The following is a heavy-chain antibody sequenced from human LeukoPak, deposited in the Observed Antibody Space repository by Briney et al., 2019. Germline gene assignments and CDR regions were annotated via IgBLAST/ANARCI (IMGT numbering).Heavy chain of an antibody. J-gene: IGHJ3*02. CDR1: GFTFSSYG. Sequence: GGSLRLSCAASGFTFSSYGMHWVRQAPGKGLEWVAFIRYDGSNKYYADSVKGRFTISRDNSKNTLYLQMNSLRAEDTAVYYCAKAQYYDFWSGYYLPDAFDIWGQGTMVTVSS. CDR3: AKAQYYDFWSGYYLPDAFDI. V-gene: IGHV3-30*02. CDR2: IRYDGSNK. D-gene: IGHD3-3*01.